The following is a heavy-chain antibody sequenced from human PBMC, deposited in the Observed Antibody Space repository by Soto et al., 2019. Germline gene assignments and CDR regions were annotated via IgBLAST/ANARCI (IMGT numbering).Heavy chain of an antibody. D-gene: IGHD3-16*01. CDR3: AKEYGNVWASFDD. CDR1: KFTLSNYA. CDR2: ISGSGGST. Sequence: EAQLLESGGGLVQHGGSLRLSCAASKFTLSNYAMSWVRQATGKGLEWVSGISGSGGSTYYADSGKGRFTISRDNSKNTLYLQMNSLRAEDTAVDYCAKEYGNVWASFDDWGQGSLVTVSS. J-gene: IGHJ4*02. V-gene: IGHV3-23*01.